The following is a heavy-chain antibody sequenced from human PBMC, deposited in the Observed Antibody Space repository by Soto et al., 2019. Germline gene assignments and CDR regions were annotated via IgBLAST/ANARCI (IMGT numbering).Heavy chain of an antibody. CDR2: IIPIFGTA. D-gene: IGHD6-13*01. CDR3: ARGKGTGSSSSWRTNWFDP. Sequence: GASVKVSCKASGGTFSSYAISWVRQAPGQGLEWMGGIIPIFGTANYAQKFPGRVTITADESTSTAYMELSSLRSEDTAVYYCARGKGTGSSSSWRTNWFDPWGQGTLVTVYS. J-gene: IGHJ5*02. V-gene: IGHV1-69*13. CDR1: GGTFSSYA.